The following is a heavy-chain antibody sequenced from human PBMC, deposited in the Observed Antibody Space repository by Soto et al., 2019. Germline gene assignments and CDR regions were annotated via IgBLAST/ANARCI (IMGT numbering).Heavy chain of an antibody. Sequence: GESLKISCKGSGYSFTSYWIGWVRQMPGKGLEWMGIIYPGDSDTRYSPSFQGQVTISADKSISTAYLQWSSLKASDTAMYYCASSRAASSSSTLYYCYYGMDVWGQGTTVTVSS. J-gene: IGHJ6*02. D-gene: IGHD6-6*01. CDR2: IYPGDSDT. CDR3: ASSRAASSSSTLYYCYYGMDV. CDR1: GYSFTSYW. V-gene: IGHV5-51*01.